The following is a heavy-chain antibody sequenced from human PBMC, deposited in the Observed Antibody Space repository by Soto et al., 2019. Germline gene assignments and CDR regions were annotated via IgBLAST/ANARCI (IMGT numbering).Heavy chain of an antibody. J-gene: IGHJ4*02. CDR3: ARGQSTNDY. Sequence: ASVKVSCKASGYTFANYGVSWVRQAPGQGLEWMGWISSYNHKTNYAQKLQDRVTMTKDTSTSTAYMELRSLRSDDTAVYYCARGQSTNDYWGQGTQVTVSS. V-gene: IGHV1-18*01. CDR2: ISSYNHKT. CDR1: GYTFANYG.